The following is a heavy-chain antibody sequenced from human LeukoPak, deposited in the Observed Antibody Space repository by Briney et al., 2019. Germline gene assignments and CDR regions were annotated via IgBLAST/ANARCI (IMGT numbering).Heavy chain of an antibody. CDR3: ARGDGYGGNSGLDY. CDR2: IKSDGSST. J-gene: IGHJ4*02. CDR1: GFTFSNYW. D-gene: IGHD4-23*01. V-gene: IGHV3-74*01. Sequence: GGSLRLSCAASGFTFSNYWMHWVRQAPGKGPVWVSRIKSDGSSTRFADSVQGRFTISRDNGKNTLYLQMNSLRAEDTAVYYCARGDGYGGNSGLDYWGQGTLVTVSS.